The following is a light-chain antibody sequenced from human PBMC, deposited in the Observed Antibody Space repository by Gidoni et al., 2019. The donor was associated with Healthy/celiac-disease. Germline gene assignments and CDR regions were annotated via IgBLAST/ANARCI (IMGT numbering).Light chain of an antibody. Sequence: QSALTQPPSASGSPGQSVTISCTGTSSDVGGYNYVSWYQHNPGKAPKLMIYEVSKRPSGVPDRFFGSKSGNTASLTVSGLQAEDEADYYCSSYAGSNNLGVVFGGGTKLTVL. CDR1: SSDVGGYNY. CDR3: SSYAGSNNLGVV. V-gene: IGLV2-8*01. J-gene: IGLJ2*01. CDR2: EVS.